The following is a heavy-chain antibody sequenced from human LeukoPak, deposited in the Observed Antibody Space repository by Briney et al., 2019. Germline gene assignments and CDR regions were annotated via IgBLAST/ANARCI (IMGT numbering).Heavy chain of an antibody. CDR2: ISSDGSTT. J-gene: IGHJ4*02. CDR3: ARGRGSGSSDY. D-gene: IGHD3-10*01. Sequence: GGSLRLSCAASGFSFSSYWMHWVRQVPGKGLVRVSRISSDGSTTIYADSVKGRFTISRDNAKNTLFLQMNSLRAEDTAVYYCARGRGSGSSDYWGQGTLVTVSS. V-gene: IGHV3-74*01. CDR1: GFSFSSYW.